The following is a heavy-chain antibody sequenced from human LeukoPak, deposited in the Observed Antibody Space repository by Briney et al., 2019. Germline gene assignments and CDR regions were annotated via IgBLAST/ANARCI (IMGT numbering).Heavy chain of an antibody. V-gene: IGHV4-59*08. D-gene: IGHD5-12*01. CDR1: GGSISSYY. Sequence: PSETLSLTCIVSGGSISSYYWSWIRQPPGKGLEWIGDIYHSGSTNYNPSLKSRVTISVDTSKNQFSLKLSSVTAADTAVYYCARWRRGYFDYWGQGTLVTVSS. CDR2: IYHSGST. CDR3: ARWRRGYFDY. J-gene: IGHJ4*02.